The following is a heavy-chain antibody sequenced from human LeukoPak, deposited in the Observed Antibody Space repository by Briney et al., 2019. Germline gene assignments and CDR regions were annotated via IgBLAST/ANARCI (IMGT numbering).Heavy chain of an antibody. CDR1: GFTFTSSA. CDR3: AAGLRKDALFDP. CDR2: IVVGSGNT. Sequence: ASVKVSCKASGFTFTSSAMQWVRQARGQRLEWIGWIVVGSGNTNYAQKFQERVTITRDMSTSTAYMELSSLRSEDTAVYYCAAGLRKDALFDPWGQGTLVTVSS. D-gene: IGHD3-22*01. J-gene: IGHJ5*02. V-gene: IGHV1-58*02.